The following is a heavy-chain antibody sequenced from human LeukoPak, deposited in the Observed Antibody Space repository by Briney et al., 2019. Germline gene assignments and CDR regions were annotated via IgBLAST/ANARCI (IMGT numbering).Heavy chain of an antibody. J-gene: IGHJ5*02. CDR1: GGTFISYA. CDR2: IIPIFGTA. CDR3: ARDYYDSSGWFDP. D-gene: IGHD3-22*01. V-gene: IGHV1-69*13. Sequence: ASVKVSCKASGGTFISYAISWVRQAPGQGLEWMGGIIPIFGTANYAQKFQGRVTITADESTSTAYMELSSLRSDDTAVYYCARDYYDSSGWFDPWGQGTLVTVSS.